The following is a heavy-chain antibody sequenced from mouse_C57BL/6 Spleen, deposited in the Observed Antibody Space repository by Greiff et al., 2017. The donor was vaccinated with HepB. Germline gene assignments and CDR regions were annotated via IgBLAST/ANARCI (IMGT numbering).Heavy chain of an antibody. V-gene: IGHV3-6*01. CDR3: ARSGYDYDPYYYARDY. CDR1: GYSITSGYY. CDR2: ISYDGSN. D-gene: IGHD2-4*01. J-gene: IGHJ4*01. Sequence: EVQLVESGPGLVKPSQSLSLTCSVTGYSITSGYYWNWIRQFPGNKLEWMGYISYDGSNNYNPSLKNRISITRDTSKNQFFLKLNSVTTEDTATYYCARSGYDYDPYYYARDYWGQGTSVTVSS.